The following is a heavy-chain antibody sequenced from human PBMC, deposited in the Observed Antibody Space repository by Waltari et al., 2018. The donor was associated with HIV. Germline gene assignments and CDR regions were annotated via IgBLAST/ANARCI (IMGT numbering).Heavy chain of an antibody. CDR3: ARLYVSGAFDI. D-gene: IGHD3-10*01. Sequence: EAQLLESGGGLVQPGGSLRVSCVGSGFTFSNSAMTWVRQAPGKGLEWVSAIAASYPNTYYSDSVRGRFTVSKDNSENSLHLQMNSLRAEDTALYYCARLYVSGAFDIWGQGTVVTVSS. CDR1: GFTFSNSA. V-gene: IGHV3-23*01. CDR2: IAASYPNT. J-gene: IGHJ3*02.